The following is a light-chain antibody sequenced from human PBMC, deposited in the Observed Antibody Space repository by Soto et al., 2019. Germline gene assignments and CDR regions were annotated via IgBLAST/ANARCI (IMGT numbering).Light chain of an antibody. J-gene: IGLJ2*01. CDR2: YDD. CDR1: SSNIGNNA. Sequence: QAGVTQPPSVSEAPRQRVTISCSGSSSNIGNNAVNWYQQLPGKAPKLLIYYDDLLPSGVSDRFSGSKSGTSASLAISGLQSEDEADYYCAAWDDSLNGVVFGGGTKLTVL. V-gene: IGLV1-36*01. CDR3: AAWDDSLNGVV.